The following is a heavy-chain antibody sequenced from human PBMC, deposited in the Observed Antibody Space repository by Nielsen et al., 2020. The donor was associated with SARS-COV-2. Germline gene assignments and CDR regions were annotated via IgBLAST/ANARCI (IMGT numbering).Heavy chain of an antibody. D-gene: IGHD3-3*01. J-gene: IGHJ4*02. V-gene: IGHV3-33*08. CDR2: IWYDGSNK. CDR1: GFTFSSYG. Sequence: GESLKISCAASGFTFSSYGMHWVRQAPGKGLEWVAVIWYDGSNKYYADSVKGRFTISRDNSKNTLYLQMNSLRAEDTAVYYCARHLRITIFGVVITGPFDYWGQGTLVTVSS. CDR3: ARHLRITIFGVVITGPFDY.